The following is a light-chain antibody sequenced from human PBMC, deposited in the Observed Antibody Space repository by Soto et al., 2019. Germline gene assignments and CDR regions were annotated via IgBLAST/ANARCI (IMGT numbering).Light chain of an antibody. CDR2: GSS. J-gene: IGKJ1*01. Sequence: EVVLTQSPGTLSLSPGERATLSCRASQSVSSSYLAWYQQKPGQAPRLLIYGSSSRATGIPDRFSGSGSGTEFTLTISRLEPEDFAVYYCQQYGGSPWTFGQGTKVEI. CDR3: QQYGGSPWT. V-gene: IGKV3-20*01. CDR1: QSVSSSY.